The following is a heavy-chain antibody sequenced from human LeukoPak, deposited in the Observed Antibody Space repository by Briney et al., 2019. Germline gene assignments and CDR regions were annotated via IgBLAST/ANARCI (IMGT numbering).Heavy chain of an antibody. CDR3: ARGAVAGDWFDP. Sequence: VSVKVSCKASGYTFTSYYMHWVRQAPGQGLEWMGIINPSGGSTSYAQKFQGRVTTTRDTSTSTVYMELSSLRSEDTAVYYCARGAVAGDWFDPWGQGTLVTVSS. J-gene: IGHJ5*02. V-gene: IGHV1-46*01. D-gene: IGHD6-19*01. CDR1: GYTFTSYY. CDR2: INPSGGST.